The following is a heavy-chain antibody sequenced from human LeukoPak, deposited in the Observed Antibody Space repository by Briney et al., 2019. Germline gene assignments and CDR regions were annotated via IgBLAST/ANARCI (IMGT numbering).Heavy chain of an antibody. V-gene: IGHV4-59*01. CDR3: ARRSSGYHLVRAFDI. D-gene: IGHD3-22*01. J-gene: IGHJ3*02. CDR2: IYYSGST. CDR1: GGSFSGYY. Sequence: PSETLSLTCAVYGGSFSGYYWSWIRQPPGKGLEWIGYIYYSGSTNYNPSLKSRVTISVDTSKNQFSLKLSSVTAADTAVYYCARRSSGYHLVRAFDIWGQGTMVTVSS.